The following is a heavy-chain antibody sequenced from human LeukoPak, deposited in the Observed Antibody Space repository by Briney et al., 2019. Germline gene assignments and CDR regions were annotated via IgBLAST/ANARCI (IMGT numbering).Heavy chain of an antibody. Sequence: ASVTVSFKASGYTFTTYGIGWVRQAPGLGLEWVGWISAYNGNTNHAQKLQGRVTMTTDTSTTTAYMELRSLRSDDTAVYYCARADITRFGVVINFDFWGQGTLVTVSS. CDR3: ARADITRFGVVINFDF. J-gene: IGHJ4*02. V-gene: IGHV1-18*01. CDR2: ISAYNGNT. CDR1: GYTFTTYG. D-gene: IGHD3-3*01.